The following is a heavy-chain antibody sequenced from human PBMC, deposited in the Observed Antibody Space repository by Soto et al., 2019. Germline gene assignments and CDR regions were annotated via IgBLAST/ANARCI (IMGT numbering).Heavy chain of an antibody. Sequence: EVQLVESGGGLVQPGGSLRLSCAASGFTFSSYEMNWVRQAPGKGLEWVSYIGISGTTIYSADSVKGRFTISRDNAKXXXSLQMNXXXXXXXXVYYCAREGXXXXXXIWGQG. CDR1: GFTFSSYE. CDR3: AREGXXXXXXI. CDR2: IGISGTTI. J-gene: IGHJ3*02. D-gene: IGHD3-16*01. V-gene: IGHV3-48*03.